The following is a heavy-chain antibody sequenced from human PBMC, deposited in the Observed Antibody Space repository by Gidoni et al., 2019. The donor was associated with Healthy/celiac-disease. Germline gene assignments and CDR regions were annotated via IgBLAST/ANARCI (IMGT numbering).Heavy chain of an antibody. Sequence: QVQLVQSGAEVKKPGASVTVSCTVSGYTLTELSMHWVRQAPGKGLEWMGGFDPEDGETIYAQKFQGRVTMTEDTSTDTAYMELSSLRSEDTAVYYCATGSYYWGSLDYWGQGTLVTVSS. CDR1: GYTLTELS. CDR2: FDPEDGET. J-gene: IGHJ4*02. CDR3: ATGSYYWGSLDY. V-gene: IGHV1-24*01. D-gene: IGHD1-26*01.